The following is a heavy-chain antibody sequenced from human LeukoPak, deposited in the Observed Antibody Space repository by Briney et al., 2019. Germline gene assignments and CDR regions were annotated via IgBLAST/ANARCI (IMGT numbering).Heavy chain of an antibody. V-gene: IGHV1-69*13. D-gene: IGHD5-18*01. CDR3: ARAAMDANYCCDYYMDV. CDR2: IIPTFGTT. Sequence: SVQVSCKASGGSFSSYVLSWLGQPPAQGLESVGGIIPTFGTTNYAQNFQGRVTITADESTSTFSLELSSLRAEDTAVYYCARAAMDANYCCDYYMDVWGKGTTVTVSS. CDR1: GGSFSSYV. J-gene: IGHJ6*03.